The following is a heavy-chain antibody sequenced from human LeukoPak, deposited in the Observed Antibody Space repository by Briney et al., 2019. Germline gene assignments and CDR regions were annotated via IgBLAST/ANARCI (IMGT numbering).Heavy chain of an antibody. D-gene: IGHD3-22*01. J-gene: IGHJ1*01. CDR2: ISSSGAST. V-gene: IGHV3-64*02. Sequence: GGSLRLSCGASGFTFSSYGMHWVRQAPGKGLEYVSAISSSGASTYYADSVKGRFTISRGNSKNTLYLQMGSLRAEDMAVYYCATDGASVFDSTGKYFQHWGQGTLVTVSS. CDR3: ATDGASVFDSTGKYFQH. CDR1: GFTFSSYG.